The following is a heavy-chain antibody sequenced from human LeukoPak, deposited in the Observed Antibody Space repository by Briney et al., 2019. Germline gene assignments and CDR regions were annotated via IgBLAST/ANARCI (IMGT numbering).Heavy chain of an antibody. V-gene: IGHV3-7*01. CDR2: IKEDGSEI. Sequence: GGSLRLSCAVSGFTFSTYWMSWVRQAPGKGLEWVASIKEDGSEIFYVDSVKGRFTISRDNAGDSLFLQVNSLRAEDTAVYYCARDLGYYHGSGSHFPLQYWGPGTRVTVS. CDR3: ARDLGYYHGSGSHFPLQY. J-gene: IGHJ4*02. D-gene: IGHD3-10*01. CDR1: GFTFSTYW.